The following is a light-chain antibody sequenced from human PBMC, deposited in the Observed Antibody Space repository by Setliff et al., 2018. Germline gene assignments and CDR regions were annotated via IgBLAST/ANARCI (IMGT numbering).Light chain of an antibody. J-gene: IGLJ1*01. Sequence: QSALAQPASVSGSPGQSIAVSCTGSGSDVGAYKYVSWYQQHPGKAPKLIIYEVSNRPSGVSNRFSGSKSGNTASLSISGLQAEDEADYYCSSYTSSSTLYVFGTGTKVTVL. CDR2: EVS. V-gene: IGLV2-14*01. CDR3: SSYTSSSTLYV. CDR1: GSDVGAYKY.